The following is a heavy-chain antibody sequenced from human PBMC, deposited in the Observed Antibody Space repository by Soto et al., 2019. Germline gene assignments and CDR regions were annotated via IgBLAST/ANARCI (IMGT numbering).Heavy chain of an antibody. CDR1: GYTFTGYY. V-gene: IGHV1-2*02. D-gene: IGHD3-10*01. Sequence: RASVKVSCKASGYTFTGYYMHWVRQAPGQGLEWMGWINPNSGGTNYAQKFQGRVTMTRDTSISTAYMELSRLRSDDTAVYYCAVLLWFGETNFFEDYWGQGTLVTVSS. CDR3: AVLLWFGETNFFEDY. CDR2: INPNSGGT. J-gene: IGHJ4*02.